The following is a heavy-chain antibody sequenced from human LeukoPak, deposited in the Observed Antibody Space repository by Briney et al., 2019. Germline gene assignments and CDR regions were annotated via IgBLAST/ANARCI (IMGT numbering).Heavy chain of an antibody. D-gene: IGHD1-26*01. J-gene: IGHJ3*02. CDR1: GFTFSSYS. V-gene: IGHV3-48*01. Sequence: PGGSLRLSCAASGFTFSSYSMTWVRQAPGKGLEWVSYISSSSSTIYYADSVKGRFTISRDNAKNSLYLQMNSLRAEDMAVYYCARAFVVGAPRDWGAFDIWGQGTMVTVSS. CDR2: ISSSSSTI. CDR3: ARAFVVGAPRDWGAFDI.